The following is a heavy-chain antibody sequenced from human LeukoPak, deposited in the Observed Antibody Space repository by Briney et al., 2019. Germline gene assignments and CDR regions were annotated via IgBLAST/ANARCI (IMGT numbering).Heavy chain of an antibody. D-gene: IGHD3/OR15-3a*01. Sequence: SQTLSLTCVISGDSVSNNSWNWVRQTPSGGLECLGRTYYDSKWYNHYADSVKSRISINPDTSKNQCSLQLNSVTPEDTAVYYCARGWTRDGFNIWSQGTMVTVSS. V-gene: IGHV6-1*01. CDR3: ARGWTRDGFNI. CDR1: GDSVSNNS. CDR2: TYYDSKWYN. J-gene: IGHJ3*02.